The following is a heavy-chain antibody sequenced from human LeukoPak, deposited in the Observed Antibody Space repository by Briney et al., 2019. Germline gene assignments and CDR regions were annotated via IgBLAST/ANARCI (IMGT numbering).Heavy chain of an antibody. Sequence: PGGSLRLSCAASGFTFSSYAMSWVRQAPGKGLEWVSAISGSGGSTYYAGSVKGRFTISRDNSKNTLYLQMNSLRAEDTAVYYCAKDSGITMIVVVSYYFDYWGQGTLVTVSS. V-gene: IGHV3-23*01. CDR1: GFTFSSYA. CDR2: ISGSGGST. J-gene: IGHJ4*02. CDR3: AKDSGITMIVVVSYYFDY. D-gene: IGHD3-22*01.